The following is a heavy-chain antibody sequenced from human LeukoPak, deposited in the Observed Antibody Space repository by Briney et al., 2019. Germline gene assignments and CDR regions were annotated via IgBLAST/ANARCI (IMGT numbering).Heavy chain of an antibody. J-gene: IGHJ4*02. CDR2: IKSKTDGGTT. Sequence: PGGSLRLSCAASGFTFSNAWMSWVRQAPGKGLERVGRIKSKTDGGTTDYAAPVKGRFTISRDDSKNTLYLQMNSLKTEDTAVYYCTTDGLGSLLRYFDWTVSAGDYWGQGTLVTVSS. CDR1: GFTFSNAW. D-gene: IGHD3-9*01. V-gene: IGHV3-15*01. CDR3: TTDGLGSLLRYFDWTVSAGDY.